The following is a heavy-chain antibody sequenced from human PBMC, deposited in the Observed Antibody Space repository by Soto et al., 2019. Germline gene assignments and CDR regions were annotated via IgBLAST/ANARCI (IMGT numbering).Heavy chain of an antibody. Sequence: SETLSLTCTVSGGSVSSGSYYWSWIRQPPGKGLEWIGYIYYSGSTNYNPSLKSRVTISVDTSKNQFSLKLSSVTAADTAVYYCARSRLYYYDSSGLYYFDYRAQRTLVTGSS. D-gene: IGHD3-22*01. V-gene: IGHV4-61*01. CDR1: GGSVSSGSYY. CDR3: ARSRLYYYDSSGLYYFDY. J-gene: IGHJ4*02. CDR2: IYYSGST.